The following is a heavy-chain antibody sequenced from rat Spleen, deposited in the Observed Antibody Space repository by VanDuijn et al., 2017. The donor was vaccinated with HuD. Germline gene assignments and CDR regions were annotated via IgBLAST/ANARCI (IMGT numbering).Heavy chain of an antibody. J-gene: IGHJ2*01. CDR1: GFPLTSYS. CDR3: TRSRGYPGVPFDY. D-gene: IGHD1-4*01. Sequence: VQLKESGPGLVQPSQTLSLTCTVSGFPLTSYSVHWVRQPPGKGLEWVGVMWRGGSTTYNSTLKSRLSISRDTSKSQVFLKMNSLQTEDTAIYYCTRSRGYPGVPFDYWGQGVMVTVSS. V-gene: IGHV2S63*01. CDR2: MWRGGST.